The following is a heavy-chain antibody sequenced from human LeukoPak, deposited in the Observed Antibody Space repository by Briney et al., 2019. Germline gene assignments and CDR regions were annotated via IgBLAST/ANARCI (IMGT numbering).Heavy chain of an antibody. V-gene: IGHV1-3*01. D-gene: IGHD3-3*01. CDR3: ARVFRPSLTVFIIRGAFDI. CDR2: SNAGNGNT. Sequence: RASVKVSCKASGYTFTSYAIHWVRQAPGQRLEWMGWSNAGNGNTKYSQRFQGRVTITRDTSATTAYMELSSLRSEDTAVYYCARVFRPSLTVFIIRGAFDIWGQGTMVTVSS. J-gene: IGHJ3*02. CDR1: GYTFTSYA.